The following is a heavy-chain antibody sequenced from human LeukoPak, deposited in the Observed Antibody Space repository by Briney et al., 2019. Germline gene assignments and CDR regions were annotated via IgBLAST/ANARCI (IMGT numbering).Heavy chain of an antibody. CDR2: IIPILGIA. CDR3: ARGPTAIWYFDY. D-gene: IGHD5-18*01. Sequence: GASVKVSCKASGGTFSSYAISWVRQAPGQGLEWMGRIIPILGIANYAQKFQGRVTITADKSTSTAYMELSSLRSEDTAVYYCARGPTAIWYFDYWGQGTLVTVSS. J-gene: IGHJ4*02. CDR1: GGTFSSYA. V-gene: IGHV1-69*04.